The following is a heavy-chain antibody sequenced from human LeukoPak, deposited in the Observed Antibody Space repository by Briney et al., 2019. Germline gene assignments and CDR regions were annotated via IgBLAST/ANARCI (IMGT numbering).Heavy chain of an antibody. J-gene: IGHJ3*02. CDR2: IYTSGST. CDR3: ARDLPHPAQDACHI. CDR1: GGSISSYY. Sequence: SETLSLTCTVSGGSISSYYWSWIRQPAGKGLEWIGRIYTSGSTNYNPSLKSRVTMSLDTSKNQLSMQPSSVTAADTAVYHCARDLPHPAQDACHIWRQGTMVSVSS. V-gene: IGHV4-4*07. D-gene: IGHD2-2*01.